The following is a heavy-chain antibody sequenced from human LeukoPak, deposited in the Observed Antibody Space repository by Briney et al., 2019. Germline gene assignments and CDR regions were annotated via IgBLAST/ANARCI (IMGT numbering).Heavy chain of an antibody. D-gene: IGHD4-17*01. V-gene: IGHV3-66*01. CDR1: GFTFSNYA. CDR3: ARDLGYGDYVFDP. J-gene: IGHJ5*02. Sequence: PGGSLRLSCAVSGFTFSNYAMNWVRQAPGKGLEWVSVIYSGGSTYYADSVKGRFTISRDNSKNTLYLQMNSLRAEDTAVYYCARDLGYGDYVFDPWGQGTLVTVSS. CDR2: IYSGGST.